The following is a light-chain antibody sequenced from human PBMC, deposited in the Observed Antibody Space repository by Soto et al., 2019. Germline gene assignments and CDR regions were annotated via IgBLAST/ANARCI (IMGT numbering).Light chain of an antibody. CDR3: SSYTNSGTYV. V-gene: IGLV2-14*01. J-gene: IGLJ1*01. CDR1: SSDVGAYNY. CDR2: DVS. Sequence: QSALTRPASVSGSPGQSITISCPGTSSDVGAYNYVSWYQQHPGKAPKLMIYDVSNRPSGISDRFSVSKSGNTASLTISNLQADDEADYYCSSYTNSGTYVFGTGTKVTVL.